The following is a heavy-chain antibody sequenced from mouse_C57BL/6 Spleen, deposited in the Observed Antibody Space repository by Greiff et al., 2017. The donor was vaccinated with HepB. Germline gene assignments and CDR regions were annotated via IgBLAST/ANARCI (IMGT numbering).Heavy chain of an antibody. CDR3: AINLITTGAEFAY. D-gene: IGHD1-2*01. CDR2: INPYNGGT. V-gene: IGHV1-19*01. J-gene: IGHJ3*01. Sequence: EVQLQQSGPVLVKPGASVKMSCKASGYTFTDYYMNWVKQSHGKSLEWIGVINPYNGGTSYNQKFKGKATLTVDKSSSTAYMELNSLTSEDSAVYYCAINLITTGAEFAYWGQGTLVTVSA. CDR1: GYTFTDYY.